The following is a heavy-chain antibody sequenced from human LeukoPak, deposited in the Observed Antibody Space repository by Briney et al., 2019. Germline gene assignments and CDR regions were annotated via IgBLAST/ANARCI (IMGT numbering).Heavy chain of an antibody. Sequence: PGGSLRLSCSASGFTVSSNYMSWVRQAPGKGLEWVSLIYSGGSTYYADSVKGRFTISRDNSKNTLYLQMNSLRAEDTAVYYCARQWLVEAFDIWGQGTMVTVSS. CDR3: ARQWLVEAFDI. CDR2: IYSGGST. D-gene: IGHD6-19*01. CDR1: GFTVSSNY. V-gene: IGHV3-66*04. J-gene: IGHJ3*02.